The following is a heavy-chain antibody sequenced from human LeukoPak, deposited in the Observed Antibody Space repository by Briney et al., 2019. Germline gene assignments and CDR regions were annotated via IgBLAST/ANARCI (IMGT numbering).Heavy chain of an antibody. CDR3: ARVRGYYDSSGYDY. V-gene: IGHV4-59*01. Sequence: PSETLPLTCTVSGDSISSYYWSWIRQPPGKGLEWIGNIFYSGSPNCNPSLKSRVTTSFDTSKNQFSLKLSSVTAADTAVYYCARVRGYYDSSGYDYWGQGTLVTVSS. CDR2: IFYSGSP. D-gene: IGHD3-22*01. CDR1: GDSISSYY. J-gene: IGHJ4*02.